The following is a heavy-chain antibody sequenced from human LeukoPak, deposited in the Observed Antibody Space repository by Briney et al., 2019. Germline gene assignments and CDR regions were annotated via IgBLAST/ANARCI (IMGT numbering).Heavy chain of an antibody. CDR2: IIPIFGTA. D-gene: IGHD3-22*01. CDR1: GGTFSSYA. V-gene: IGHV1-69*13. J-gene: IGHJ6*02. CDR3: AKGYYDSSGYRPAYYYYGMDV. Sequence: PVKVSCKASGGTFSSYAISWVRQAPGQGLEWMGGIIPIFGTANYAQKFQGRVTITADESTSTAYMELSSLRSEDTAVYYCAKGYYDSSGYRPAYYYYGMDVWGQGTTVTVSS.